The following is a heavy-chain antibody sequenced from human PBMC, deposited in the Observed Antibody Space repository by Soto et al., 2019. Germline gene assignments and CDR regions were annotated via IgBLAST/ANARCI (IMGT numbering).Heavy chain of an antibody. V-gene: IGHV3-48*02. CDR1: GFTFSSYS. CDR3: ARDTDWGSQTYYYYGMDV. CDR2: ISSSSSTI. Sequence: EVQLVESGGGLVQPGGSLRLSCAASGFTFSSYSMNWVRQAPGKGLEWVSYISSSSSTIYYADSVKGRFTISRDNAKNSLYLQINSLRDEDTAVYYCARDTDWGSQTYYYYGMDVWGQGTTVTVSS. D-gene: IGHD7-27*01. J-gene: IGHJ6*02.